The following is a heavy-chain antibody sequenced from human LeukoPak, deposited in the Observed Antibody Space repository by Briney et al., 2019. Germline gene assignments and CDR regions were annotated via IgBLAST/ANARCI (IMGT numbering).Heavy chain of an antibody. CDR1: GGSISSHY. D-gene: IGHD6-13*01. V-gene: IGHV4-59*11. CDR3: ARVTDPIAAAGTFAFDI. J-gene: IGHJ3*02. CDR2: IYYSGCT. Sequence: PSETLSLTCTVSGGSISSHYWSWIRQPPGKGLEWIGYIYYSGCTNYNPSLKSRVTISVDTSKNQFSPKLSSVTAADTAVYYCARVTDPIAAAGTFAFDIWGQGTMVTVSS.